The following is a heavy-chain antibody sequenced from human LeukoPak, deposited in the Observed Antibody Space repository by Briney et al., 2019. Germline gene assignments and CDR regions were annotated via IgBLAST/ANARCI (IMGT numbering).Heavy chain of an antibody. V-gene: IGHV1-18*04. Sequence: GESLKISCKGSGYSFTSYWIAWVRQAPGQGLEWMGWVSGYNGNTNYVQRFQGRVTMTTDTSTTTAYMELRNLRSDDTAVYYCARDIATVVHQDWGQGTLVTVSS. CDR3: ARDIATVVHQD. CDR1: GYSFTSYW. CDR2: VSGYNGNT. J-gene: IGHJ4*02. D-gene: IGHD2-15*01.